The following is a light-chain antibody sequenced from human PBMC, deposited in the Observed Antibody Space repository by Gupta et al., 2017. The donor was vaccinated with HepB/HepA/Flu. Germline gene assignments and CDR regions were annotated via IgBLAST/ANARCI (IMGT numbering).Light chain of an antibody. CDR2: AAT. V-gene: IGKV1D-12*01. Sequence: DIPMTQSPSTVAASVGDRVTIPCRASQDINFWLAWYQQRPGKAPNLLIYAATKAHEGVPSRFSGSGSATDFTLTIAIRNPEELANYCCQQGKEYPLTFGEGTXVEI. CDR3: QQGKEYPLT. J-gene: IGKJ5*01. CDR1: QDINFW.